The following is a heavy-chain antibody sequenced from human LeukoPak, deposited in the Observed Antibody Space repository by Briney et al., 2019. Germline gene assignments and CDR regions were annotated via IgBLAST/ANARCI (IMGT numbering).Heavy chain of an antibody. V-gene: IGHV1-8*02. Sequence: SQKVCCMTSRDTISSYAIRWVRQTPGQGLKHIASMKTNSGNTGYAQQFQGRVTMTRNTSISTAYMDLSSLRSEDTAVYYCARGFGSGSYRTYNWFDPWGQGTLVTVSS. J-gene: IGHJ5*02. CDR1: RDTISSYA. CDR3: ARGFGSGSYRTYNWFDP. CDR2: MKTNSGNT. D-gene: IGHD3-10*01.